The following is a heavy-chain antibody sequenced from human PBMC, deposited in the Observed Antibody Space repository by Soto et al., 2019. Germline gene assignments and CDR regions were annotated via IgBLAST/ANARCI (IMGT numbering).Heavy chain of an antibody. CDR1: GFTLSSYG. CDR2: IPYDGSNK. D-gene: IGHD6-6*01. CDR3: AAARPSYYYYGMDV. Sequence: GGSLRLSCAASGFTLSSYGMHWVRQAPGKGPEWVAVIPYDGSNKNYADSVKGRFTLSRANSKNTLYLQMNSLRAEDTAVSYCAAARPSYYYYGMDVWGQGTTVTVSS. V-gene: IGHV3-30*03. J-gene: IGHJ6*02.